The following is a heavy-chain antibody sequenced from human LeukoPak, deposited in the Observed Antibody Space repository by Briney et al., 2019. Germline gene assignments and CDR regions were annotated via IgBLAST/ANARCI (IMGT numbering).Heavy chain of an antibody. CDR1: GYSISSGYY. V-gene: IGHV4-38-2*02. J-gene: IGHJ4*02. CDR3: ARGERGSGTSSFDY. CDR2: IYHSGST. Sequence: PSETLSLTCTVSGYSISSGYYWGWIRQPPGKGLEWIGSIYHSGSTYYNPSLKSRVTISVDTSKNQFSLKLSSVTAADTAVYYCARGERGSGTSSFDYWGQGTLVTVSS. D-gene: IGHD3-10*01.